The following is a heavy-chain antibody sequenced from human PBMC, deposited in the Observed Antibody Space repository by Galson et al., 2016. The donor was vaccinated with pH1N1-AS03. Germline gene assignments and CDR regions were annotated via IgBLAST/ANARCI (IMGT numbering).Heavy chain of an antibody. CDR2: IIPSLDVP. CDR3: ASKGGDYSFDF. CDR1: GGTFSSYV. V-gene: IGHV1-69*04. J-gene: IGHJ4*02. Sequence: SVKVSCKASGGTFSSYVINWVRQAPGQGLEWMGRIIPSLDVPNYAQKFQGRVTITADKSTRTAYMELSSLRSEDTAVYFCASKGGDYSFDFWGQGTLVTVSS. D-gene: IGHD4-17*01.